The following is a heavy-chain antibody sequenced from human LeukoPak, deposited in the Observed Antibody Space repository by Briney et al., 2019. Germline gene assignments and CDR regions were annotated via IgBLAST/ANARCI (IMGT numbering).Heavy chain of an antibody. J-gene: IGHJ4*02. V-gene: IGHV4-30-4*08. Sequence: KTSETLSLTCTVSGGSISSSSYYWAWIRQPPGKGLEWIGYIYYSGSTYYNPSLKSRVTISVDTSKNQFSLKLSSVTAADTAVYYCATSRLYYYDSSGYHPDYWGQGTLVTVSS. CDR2: IYYSGST. CDR1: GGSISSSSYY. D-gene: IGHD3-22*01. CDR3: ATSRLYYYDSSGYHPDY.